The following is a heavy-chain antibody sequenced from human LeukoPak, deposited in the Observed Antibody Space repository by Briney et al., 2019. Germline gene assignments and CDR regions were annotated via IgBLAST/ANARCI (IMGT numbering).Heavy chain of an antibody. D-gene: IGHD2-2*01. J-gene: IGHJ4*02. V-gene: IGHV3-7*01. CDR3: GKECSSTTCYP. Sequence: GGSLRLSCAASGFTFSSYWMSWVRQAPGKGLEWVANINQDGSEKYYVDSVKGRFTISRDNAKNSLYLQMNSLRAEDTAIYYCGKECSSTTCYPWGQGTQVTVSS. CDR2: INQDGSEK. CDR1: GFTFSSYW.